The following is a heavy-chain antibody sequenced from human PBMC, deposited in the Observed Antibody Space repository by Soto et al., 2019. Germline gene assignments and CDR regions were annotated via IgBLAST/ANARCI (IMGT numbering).Heavy chain of an antibody. CDR2: INAGNGNT. CDR3: ARTVCYYYGMDV. J-gene: IGHJ6*02. Sequence: QVQLVQSGAEVKKPGASVKVSCKASGYTFTSDAMHGVRQAPGQRLEWMGWINAGNGNTKYSQKFQGRVTITRDTSASTAYMELSSLRSQDTAVYYCARTVCYYYGMDVWGQGTTVTVSS. CDR1: GYTFTSDA. D-gene: IGHD3-16*01. V-gene: IGHV1-3*01.